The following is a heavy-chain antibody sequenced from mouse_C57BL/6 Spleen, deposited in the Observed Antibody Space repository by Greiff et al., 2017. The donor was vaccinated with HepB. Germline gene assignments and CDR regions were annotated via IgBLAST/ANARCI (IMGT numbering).Heavy chain of an antibody. CDR1: GYTFTSYW. V-gene: IGHV1-52*01. CDR3: ARMEAQATFDY. D-gene: IGHD3-2*02. Sequence: QVQLQQPGAELVRPGSSVKLSCKASGYTFTSYWMHWVKQRPIQGLEWIGNIDPSDSETHYNQKFKDKATLTVDKSSSTAYMQLSSLTSEDYAVYYCARMEAQATFDYWGQGTTLTVSS. CDR2: IDPSDSET. J-gene: IGHJ2*01.